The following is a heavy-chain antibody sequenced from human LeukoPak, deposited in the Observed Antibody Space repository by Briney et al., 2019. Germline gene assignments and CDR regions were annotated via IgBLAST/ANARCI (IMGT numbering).Heavy chain of an antibody. CDR2: INHSGST. V-gene: IGHV4-34*01. CDR3: ARGDSGYAISGVRYFDY. D-gene: IGHD5-12*01. Sequence: SVTLSLTCAVYGGSFSGYYWSWIRQPPGKGLEWIGEINHSGSTNYNPSLKSRVTISVDTSKNQFSLKPSSVTAADTAVYYCARGDSGYAISGVRYFDYWGQGTLVTVSS. CDR1: GGSFSGYY. J-gene: IGHJ4*02.